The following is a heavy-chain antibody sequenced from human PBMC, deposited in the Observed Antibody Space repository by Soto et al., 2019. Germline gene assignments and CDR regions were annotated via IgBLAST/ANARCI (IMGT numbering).Heavy chain of an antibody. V-gene: IGHV4-34*01. Sequence: SETRSRTWSVGGRSLRGYYWTWIRQPPGKGLEWIGEIHYSATTNCNPSLKSRVTTSVNISKKQFSLKLSSVTVADTAMYYCARGTRLRAVDLWGQGTMVTVSS. CDR3: ARGTRLRAVDL. CDR1: GRSLRGYY. CDR2: IHYSATT. D-gene: IGHD6-25*01. J-gene: IGHJ3*01.